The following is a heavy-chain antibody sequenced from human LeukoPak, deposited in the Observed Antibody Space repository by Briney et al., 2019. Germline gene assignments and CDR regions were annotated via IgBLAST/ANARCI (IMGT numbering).Heavy chain of an antibody. V-gene: IGHV3-21*01. J-gene: IGHJ4*02. CDR2: ISSSSSYI. CDR1: GFTFSSHA. CDR3: ARGEVPPHYFDF. Sequence: GGSLRLSCAASGFTFSSHAMVWVRQAPGKGLEWVSSISSSSSYIYYADSVKGRFTISRDNAKNSLYLQMNSLRAEDTAVYYCARGEVPPHYFDFWGQGTLVTVSS.